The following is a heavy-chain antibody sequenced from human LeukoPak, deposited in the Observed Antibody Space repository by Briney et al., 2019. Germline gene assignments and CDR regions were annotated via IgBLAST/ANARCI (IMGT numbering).Heavy chain of an antibody. J-gene: IGHJ4*02. CDR1: GYTFGTYD. CDR2: MNPNSGNT. Sequence: GASVKVSCKASGYTFGTYDINWVRQATGQGLEWMGWMNPNSGNTGYAQKFQGSVTMTRNISISTAYMELSSLRSEDTAVYYCASWSGYSKWGQGTLVTVSS. V-gene: IGHV1-8*01. CDR3: ASWSGYSK. D-gene: IGHD3-3*01.